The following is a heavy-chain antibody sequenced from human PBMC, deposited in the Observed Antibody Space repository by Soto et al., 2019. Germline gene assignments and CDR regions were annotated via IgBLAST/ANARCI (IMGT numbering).Heavy chain of an antibody. CDR3: ASPYGSTDAFDI. CDR1: GFTFSTYS. J-gene: IGHJ3*02. V-gene: IGHV3-48*01. D-gene: IGHD2-2*01. Sequence: EVQLVESGGGLVQPGGSLRLSCAASGFTFSTYSMNWVRQAPGKGLEWVSYISGSSSTIYYTDSVKGRFTISRDNAKNSLYLQMNSLRAEDTAVYYCASPYGSTDAFDIWGQGTMVTVSS. CDR2: ISGSSSTI.